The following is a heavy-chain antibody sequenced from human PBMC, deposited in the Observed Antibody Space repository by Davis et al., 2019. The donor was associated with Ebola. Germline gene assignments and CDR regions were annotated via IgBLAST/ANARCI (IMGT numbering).Heavy chain of an antibody. CDR3: AKAVADIYFDY. V-gene: IGHV3-9*01. D-gene: IGHD6-19*01. Sequence: SLKISCAASGFTFDDYAMHWVRQAPGKGLEWVSGISWNSGSIGYADSVKGRFTISRDNAKNSLYLQMNSLRAADTALYYCAKAVADIYFDYWGQGTLVTVSS. J-gene: IGHJ4*02. CDR2: ISWNSGSI. CDR1: GFTFDDYA.